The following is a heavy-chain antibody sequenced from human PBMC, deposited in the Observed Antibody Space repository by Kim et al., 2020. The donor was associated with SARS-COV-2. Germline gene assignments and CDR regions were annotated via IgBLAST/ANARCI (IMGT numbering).Heavy chain of an antibody. J-gene: IGHJ5*02. Sequence: SVKVSCKASGGTFSSYAISWVRQAPGQGLEWMGRIIPILGIANYAQKFQGRVTITADKSTSTAYMELSSLRSEDTAVYYCARDLDYYDSSGYYNWFDPW. CDR3: ARDLDYYDSSGYYNWFDP. CDR2: IIPILGIA. CDR1: GGTFSSYA. V-gene: IGHV1-69*04. D-gene: IGHD3-22*01.